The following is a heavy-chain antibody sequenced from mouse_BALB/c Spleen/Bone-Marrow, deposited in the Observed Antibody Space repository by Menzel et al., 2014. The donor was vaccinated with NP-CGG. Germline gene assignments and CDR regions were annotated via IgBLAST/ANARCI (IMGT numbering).Heavy chain of an antibody. CDR3: AREDDYYAMDY. CDR2: VNPNDGGS. CDR1: GYSFTGYY. V-gene: IGHV1-26*01. Sequence: VQLQQSGPDLVKPGASVKISCKASGYSFTGYYMHWVKQSHGKSFEWIGRVNPNDGGSSSSQKFKAKAILTVDKSSSTAYMELRSLTSEDSAVYYCAREDDYYAMDYWGQGTSVTVSS. J-gene: IGHJ4*01.